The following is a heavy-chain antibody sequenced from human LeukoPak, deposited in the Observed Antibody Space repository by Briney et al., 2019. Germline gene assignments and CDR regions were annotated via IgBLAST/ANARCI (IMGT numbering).Heavy chain of an antibody. CDR3: AGTIVVVPAAIP. CDR1: GFTFSSYA. V-gene: IGHV3-23*01. D-gene: IGHD2-2*01. Sequence: PGGSLRLSCAASGFTFSSYAMSWVRQAPGKGLEWVSAISGSGGSTYYADSVKGRFTISRDNAKNSLYLQMNSLRAEDTAVYYCAGTIVVVPAAIPWGQGTLVTVSS. CDR2: ISGSGGST. J-gene: IGHJ5*02.